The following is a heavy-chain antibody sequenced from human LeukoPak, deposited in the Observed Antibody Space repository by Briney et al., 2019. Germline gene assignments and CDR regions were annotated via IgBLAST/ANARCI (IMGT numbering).Heavy chain of an antibody. V-gene: IGHV4-59*01. CDR3: ARWNPYDSAGYYYAFDY. D-gene: IGHD3-22*01. CDR2: ISYSGNT. Sequence: SETLSLTCTVSGGSISGYYWTWIRQPPGKGLEWIGYISYSGNTNYSPSLKSRVTISVDTSKNQFSLKLSSVTAADTAVYCCARWNPYDSAGYYYAFDYWGQGTLVTVSP. J-gene: IGHJ4*02. CDR1: GGSISGYY.